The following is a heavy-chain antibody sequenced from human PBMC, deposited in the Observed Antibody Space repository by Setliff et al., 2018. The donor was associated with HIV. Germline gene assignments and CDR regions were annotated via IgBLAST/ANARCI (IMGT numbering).Heavy chain of an antibody. CDR2: ISPGSATI. Sequence: GGSLRLSCAASGFSFNTYSMNWVRQAPGKGLEWVSYISPGSATIYVAASVKGRFTISRDNAKNSLYLQMNSLRAEDTAVYYCAKQNGSGSYSDYWGQGTLVTVSS. J-gene: IGHJ4*02. CDR3: AKQNGSGSYSDY. CDR1: GFSFNTYS. V-gene: IGHV3-48*01. D-gene: IGHD3-10*01.